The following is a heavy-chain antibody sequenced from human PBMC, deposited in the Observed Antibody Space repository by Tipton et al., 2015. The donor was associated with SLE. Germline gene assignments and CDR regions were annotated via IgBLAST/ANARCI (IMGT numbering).Heavy chain of an antibody. V-gene: IGHV4-39*07. Sequence: LRLSCTVSGGSIRSSTYYWGWIRQPPGKGLEWIGSLDYSGSTYYNPSPKSRINISVDTSKNQFSLKLSSVTAADTAVYYCARAVGDTSGYLDYWGLGTLVTVSS. CDR1: GGSIRSSTYY. CDR3: ARAVGDTSGYLDY. CDR2: LDYSGST. D-gene: IGHD3-22*01. J-gene: IGHJ4*02.